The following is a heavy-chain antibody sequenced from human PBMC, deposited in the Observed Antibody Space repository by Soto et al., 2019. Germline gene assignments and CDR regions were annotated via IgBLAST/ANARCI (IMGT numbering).Heavy chain of an antibody. J-gene: IGHJ3*02. V-gene: IGHV1-2*02. Sequence: GASVKVSCKASGYTFSDFFIHWVRQAPGQGLERMGWINPNTGDTKFAQRFQGRVTMTGDTSISTAYMDLSRLTSDDTAVYYCARDGLTLKYSFDIWGQGTMVTVSS. CDR2: INPNTGDT. CDR1: GYTFSDFF. CDR3: ARDGLTLKYSFDI. D-gene: IGHD3-9*01.